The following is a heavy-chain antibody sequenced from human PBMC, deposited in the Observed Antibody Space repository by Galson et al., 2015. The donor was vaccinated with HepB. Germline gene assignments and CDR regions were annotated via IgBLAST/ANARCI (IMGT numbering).Heavy chain of an antibody. CDR3: APVDVAAGGYGLWFDP. Sequence: SVKVSCKVSGYTLTELSMHWVRQAPGKGLEWMGGFDPEDGETIYAQRFQGRVTMTEDTSTDTAYMELSSLRSEDTAVYYCAPVDVAAGGYGLWFDPWGQGTLVTVSS. V-gene: IGHV1-24*01. J-gene: IGHJ5*02. D-gene: IGHD6-13*01. CDR1: GYTLTELS. CDR2: FDPEDGET.